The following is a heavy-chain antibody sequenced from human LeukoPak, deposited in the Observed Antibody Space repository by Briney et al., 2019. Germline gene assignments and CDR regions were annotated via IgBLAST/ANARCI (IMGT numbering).Heavy chain of an antibody. CDR2: IYYSGST. D-gene: IGHD2-15*01. J-gene: IGHJ6*02. Sequence: SETLSPTCTVSGGSISSYYWSWIRQPPGKGLEWIGYIYYSGSTNYNPSLKSRVTISVDTSKNQFSLKLSSVTAADTAVYYCARDAGLATAGAYYYYYGMDVWGQGTTVTVSS. V-gene: IGHV4-59*12. CDR3: ARDAGLATAGAYYYYYGMDV. CDR1: GGSISSYY.